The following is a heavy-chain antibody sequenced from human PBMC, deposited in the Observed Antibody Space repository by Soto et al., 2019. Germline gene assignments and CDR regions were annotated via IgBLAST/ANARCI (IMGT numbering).Heavy chain of an antibody. CDR3: ASGIQLWLRRINNGYSG. V-gene: IGHV1-69*12. CDR2: IIPMFGTA. J-gene: IGHJ4*02. D-gene: IGHD5-18*01. Sequence: QVQLVQSGAEVKKPESSVKGSCKAPGGTFSTYAISWVRQAPGQGLEWMGGIIPMFGTANYAQRFQDRVTITADESTNTVYMELSSMRSEDTAVYFCASGIQLWLRRINNGYSGWGQGTLVTFSS. CDR1: GGTFSTYA.